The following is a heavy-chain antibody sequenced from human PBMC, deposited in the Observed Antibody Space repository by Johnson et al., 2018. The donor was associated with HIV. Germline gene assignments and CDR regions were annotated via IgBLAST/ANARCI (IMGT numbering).Heavy chain of an antibody. J-gene: IGHJ3*02. CDR2: ISFDGLNK. CDR3: ARDSGVPGNDAFDI. CDR1: GFSFSSYG. Sequence: QVQLVESGGGVVQPGRSLRLSCAASGFSFSSYGMHWVRQATGKGLEWVAVISFDGLNKNYADSVQGQFTISRDNSKNPLYLQLSSLRSEATAVYYRARDSGVPGNDAFDIWGQGTMVTVSS. D-gene: IGHD3-10*01. V-gene: IGHV3-30*03.